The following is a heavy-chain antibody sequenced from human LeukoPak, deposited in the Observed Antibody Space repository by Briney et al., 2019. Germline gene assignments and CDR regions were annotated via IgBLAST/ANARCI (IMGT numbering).Heavy chain of an antibody. CDR3: ARDGGYCGGDCYSDFDY. CDR2: IIPIFGTA. V-gene: IGHV1-69*13. CDR1: GGIFSSYA. J-gene: IGHJ4*02. Sequence: SVKVSCKASGGIFSSYAISWVRQAPGQGLEWMGGIIPIFGTANYAQKFQGRVTITADESTSTAYMELSSLRSEDAAVYYCARDGGYCGGDCYSDFDYWGQGTLVTVSS. D-gene: IGHD2-21*02.